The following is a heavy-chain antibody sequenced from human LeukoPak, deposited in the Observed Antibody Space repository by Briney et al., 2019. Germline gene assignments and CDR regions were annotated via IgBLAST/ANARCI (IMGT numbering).Heavy chain of an antibody. CDR3: AKGLKTAVGPYKGYHYYMDV. V-gene: IGHV3-23*01. Sequence: PGGSPRLSCAASGFTFSNYAMSWVRQAPGKGLEWVSTINDRGIATYYADSVKGRFTISRDNSKNTLSLQVSSLRAEDTAIYYCAKGLKTAVGPYKGYHYYMDVWGKGTTVTVSS. D-gene: IGHD5-18*01. CDR2: INDRGIAT. J-gene: IGHJ6*03. CDR1: GFTFSNYA.